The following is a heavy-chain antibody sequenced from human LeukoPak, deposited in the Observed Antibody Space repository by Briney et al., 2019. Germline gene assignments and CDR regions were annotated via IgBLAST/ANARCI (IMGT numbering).Heavy chain of an antibody. CDR3: ARDVDKEAGGNWFDP. D-gene: IGHD3-16*01. CDR2: ISAYNGNT. J-gene: IGHJ5*02. Sequence: GASVKVSCKASGYTFTSYGISWVRQAPGQGLEWMGWISAYNGNTNYAQKLQGRVTMTTDTSTSTAYMELRSLRSDDTAVYYCARDVDKEAGGNWFDPWGQGTLVTVSS. V-gene: IGHV1-18*01. CDR1: GYTFTSYG.